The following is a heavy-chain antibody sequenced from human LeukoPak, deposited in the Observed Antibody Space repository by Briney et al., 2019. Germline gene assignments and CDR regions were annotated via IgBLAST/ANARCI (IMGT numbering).Heavy chain of an antibody. J-gene: IGHJ3*02. CDR3: ARGGLENCYQSNGGFYN. V-gene: IGHV4-59*01. CDR2: IYYSGST. CDR1: GGSISGYY. Sequence: SETLSLTCTVSGGSISGYYWSWIRQPPGKGLEWIGYIYYSGSTKYNPSLKSRVTMSVDTSRNQFSLKLSSVTAADTAVYYCARGGLENCYQSNGGFYNRGQRT. D-gene: IGHD2-8*01.